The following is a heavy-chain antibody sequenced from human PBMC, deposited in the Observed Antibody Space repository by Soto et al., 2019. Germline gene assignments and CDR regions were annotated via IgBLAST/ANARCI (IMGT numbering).Heavy chain of an antibody. CDR2: IYYSGST. J-gene: IGHJ4*02. V-gene: IGHV4-30-4*01. CDR3: ARVGGFWATTIDY. Sequence: QVQLQESGPGLVKPSQTLSLTCTVSGGSISSGDYYWSWIRQPPGKGLEWIGYIYYSGSTYYNPSLKSRVTISIDTSKNQFSLKLSSVTAEDTAVYYCARVGGFWATTIDYWGQGTLVTVSS. CDR1: GGSISSGDYY. D-gene: IGHD3-10*01.